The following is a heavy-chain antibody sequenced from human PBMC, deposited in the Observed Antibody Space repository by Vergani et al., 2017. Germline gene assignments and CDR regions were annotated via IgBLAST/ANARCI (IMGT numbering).Heavy chain of an antibody. CDR2: ISYDGSNK. CDR1: GFTFTNFA. Sequence: VQLLESGGNLVQPGGSLRLSCAASGFTFTNFAMTWVRQAPGEGLEWVAVISYDGSNKYYADSVKGRFTISRDNSKNTLYLQMNSLRVEDTAVYYCVKDSGEQLGRYYYYYYMDVWGKGTTVTVSS. J-gene: IGHJ6*03. V-gene: IGHV3-30*18. CDR3: VKDSGEQLGRYYYYYYMDV. D-gene: IGHD6-6*01.